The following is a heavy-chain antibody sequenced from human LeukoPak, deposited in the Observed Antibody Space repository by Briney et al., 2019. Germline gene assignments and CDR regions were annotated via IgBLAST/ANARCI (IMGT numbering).Heavy chain of an antibody. CDR3: ARTSSSWYGYWFDP. CDR2: INPNSGGT. J-gene: IGHJ5*02. D-gene: IGHD6-13*01. V-gene: IGHV1-2*02. CDR1: GYTFTGYY. Sequence: GASVKVSCKASGYTFTGYYMHWVRQAPGQGLEWTGWINPNSGGTNYAQKFQGRVTMTRDTSISTAYMELSRLRSDDTAVYYCARTSSSWYGYWFDPWGQGTLVTVSS.